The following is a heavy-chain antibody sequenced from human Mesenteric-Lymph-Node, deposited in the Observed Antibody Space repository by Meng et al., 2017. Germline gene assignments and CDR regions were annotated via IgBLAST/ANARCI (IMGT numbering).Heavy chain of an antibody. CDR1: GGSISSSD. D-gene: IGHD4-17*01. V-gene: IGHV4-4*07. CDR3: ARGGDYGHWFDP. J-gene: IGHJ5*02. CDR2: IYPNGKT. Sequence: SETLSLTCAVSGGSISSSDWNWIRQPAGEGLEWIGRIYPNGKTNYNPSLRSRVTIAIDTSKNQFSLKLNSVTAADTAMYYCARGGDYGHWFDPWGQGTLVTVSS.